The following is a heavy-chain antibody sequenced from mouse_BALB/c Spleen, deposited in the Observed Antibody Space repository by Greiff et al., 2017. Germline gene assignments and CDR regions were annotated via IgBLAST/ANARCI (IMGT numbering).Heavy chain of an antibody. Sequence: EVQLVETGGGLVQPKGSLKLSCAASGFTFNTNAMNWVRQAPGKGLEWVARIRSKSNNYATYYADSVKDRFTISRDDSQSMLYLQMNNLKTEDTAMYYCVRVGRYDVMDYWGQGTSVTVSS. V-gene: IGHV10S3*01. CDR3: VRVGRYDVMDY. J-gene: IGHJ4*01. CDR1: GFTFNTNA. CDR2: IRSKSNNYAT. D-gene: IGHD2-14*01.